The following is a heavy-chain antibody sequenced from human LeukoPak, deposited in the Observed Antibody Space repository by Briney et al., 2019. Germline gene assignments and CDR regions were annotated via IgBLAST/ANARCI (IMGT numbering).Heavy chain of an antibody. J-gene: IGHJ4*02. CDR2: ISSSSSYT. CDR1: GFTFSDYY. Sequence: RGSLRLSCAASGFTFSDYYMSWIRQAPGKGLEWVSYISSSSSYTNYADSVKGRFTISRDNAKNSLYLQMNSLRAEDTAVYYCARVLRYSYGYVDYWGQGTLVTVPS. CDR3: ARVLRYSYGYVDY. V-gene: IGHV3-11*06. D-gene: IGHD5-18*01.